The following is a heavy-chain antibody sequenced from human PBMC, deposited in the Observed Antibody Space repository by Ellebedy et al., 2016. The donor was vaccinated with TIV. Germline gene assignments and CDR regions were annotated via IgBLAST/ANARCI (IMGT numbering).Heavy chain of an antibody. CDR3: ARSPIQLADNWFSP. CDR1: GGSISRSGYC. Sequence: SETLSLTXAVSGGSISRSGYCWSWIRQPPGKGLEWIGFLSSNENTKYNPSLKSRVTMSLDTSKNQVSLRLTSVSAADTAVYYCARSPIQLADNWFSPWGQGTLVIVSS. V-gene: IGHV4-61*08. J-gene: IGHJ5*02. CDR2: LSSNENT. D-gene: IGHD1-1*01.